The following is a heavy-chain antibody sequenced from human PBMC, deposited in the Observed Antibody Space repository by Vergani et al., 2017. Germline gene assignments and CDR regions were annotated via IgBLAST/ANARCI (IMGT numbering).Heavy chain of an antibody. CDR3: AKVAHCSLANCPPDY. J-gene: IGHJ4*02. CDR2: ITPQNGGT. Sequence: QVQLVQSGAEVKKPGAAGKVSCKASGYYFTDNYLHWVRQAPGQGLEWMGRITPQNGGTQYAEKFKGRVTMTRDTSITTAYMELTSLTSDDTAVYYCAKVAHCSLANCPPDYWGQGTLVTVSS. CDR1: GYYFTDNY. D-gene: IGHD2-15*01. V-gene: IGHV1-2*02.